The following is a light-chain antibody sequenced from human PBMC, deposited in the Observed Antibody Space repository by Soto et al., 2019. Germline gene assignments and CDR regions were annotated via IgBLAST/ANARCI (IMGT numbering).Light chain of an antibody. CDR2: DVS. CDR1: QSVPKNY. J-gene: IGKJ4*01. CDR3: QQYATAPLT. V-gene: IGKV3-20*01. Sequence: EIVLTQSPGTLSLSPGEGATLSCRASQSVPKNYLGWYKQKTGQAPRLLIYDVSNRATDAPDRFSGSGSETDFTLTISGLEPEYCAVYYCQQYATAPLTFGGGTKLEIK.